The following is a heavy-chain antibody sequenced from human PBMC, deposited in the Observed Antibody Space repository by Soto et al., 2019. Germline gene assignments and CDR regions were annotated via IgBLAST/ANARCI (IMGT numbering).Heavy chain of an antibody. CDR2: ISTSGVTT. CDR3: AKDFGAEAFDI. V-gene: IGHV3-23*01. CDR1: GFTFSSHA. Sequence: EVQLLESGGGLVQPGGSLRVSCAASGFTFSSHAMNWVRQAPGKGLEWVSTISTSGVTTYHADSVKGRFTISRDNSKSTLYLQMNSLRAEDTAVYYCAKDFGAEAFDIWGQGTPVTVSS. D-gene: IGHD3-10*01. J-gene: IGHJ3*02.